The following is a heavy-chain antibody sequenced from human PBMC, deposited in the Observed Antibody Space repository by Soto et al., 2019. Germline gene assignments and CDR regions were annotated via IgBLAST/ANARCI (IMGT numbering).Heavy chain of an antibody. CDR1: GFFFSGYG. V-gene: IGHV3-33*01. CDR3: ARDRRDILTTSLLDH. CDR2: VWFDGSNK. D-gene: IGHD3-9*01. J-gene: IGHJ4*02. Sequence: QVQLVESGGGVVQPGRSLRLACAASGFFFSGYGMHWVRQAPGKGLEWVAVVWFDGSNKNYADSVKGRFTISRDNSKNTLNLQMNRLRADDTAVYYCARDRRDILTTSLLDHWGQGTRVTVSS.